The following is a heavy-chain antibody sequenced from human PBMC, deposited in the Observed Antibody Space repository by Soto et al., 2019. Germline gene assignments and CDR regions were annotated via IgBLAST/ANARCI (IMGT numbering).Heavy chain of an antibody. CDR1: GFIFEDYG. CDR2: INWNGGST. CDR3: ARDKDIVVVVAATDNNYFYYGMDV. Sequence: GGSLRLSCAVSGFIFEDYGMSWVRQGPGKGLEWVSGINWNGGSTSYADSVKGRFTVSRDNAKNSLYLQMNSLRAEDTALYFCARDKDIVVVVAATDNNYFYYGMDVWGQGTTVTVSS. V-gene: IGHV3-20*04. J-gene: IGHJ6*02. D-gene: IGHD2-15*01.